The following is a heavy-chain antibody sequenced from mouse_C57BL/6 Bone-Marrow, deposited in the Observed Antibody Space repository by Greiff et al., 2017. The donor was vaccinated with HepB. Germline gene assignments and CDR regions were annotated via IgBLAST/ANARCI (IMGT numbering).Heavy chain of an antibody. V-gene: IGHV1-26*01. CDR1: GYTFTDYY. CDR3: APYYYGSSYYAIDY. Sequence: VQLQQSGPELVKPGASVKISCKASGYTFTDYYMNWVKQSHGKSLEWIGDINPNNGGTSYNQKFKGKATLTVDKSSSTAYMELRSLTSEDSAVYYCAPYYYGSSYYAIDYWGQGTAVTVSS. CDR2: INPNNGGT. J-gene: IGHJ4*01. D-gene: IGHD1-1*01.